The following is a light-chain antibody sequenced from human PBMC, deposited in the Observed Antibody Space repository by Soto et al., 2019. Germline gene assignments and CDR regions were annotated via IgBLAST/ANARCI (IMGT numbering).Light chain of an antibody. CDR3: MQPLQSST. Sequence: DIVMTQSPLSLPVTPGEPASISCRSSQSLLHSNGYNYLDWYLQKPGQSPQLLIYLGSNRASGVPDMFSGSGSGTDFTLKISRVEAEDVGVYYCMQPLQSSTFGQGTKVEIK. CDR2: LGS. V-gene: IGKV2-28*01. J-gene: IGKJ1*01. CDR1: QSLLHSNGYNY.